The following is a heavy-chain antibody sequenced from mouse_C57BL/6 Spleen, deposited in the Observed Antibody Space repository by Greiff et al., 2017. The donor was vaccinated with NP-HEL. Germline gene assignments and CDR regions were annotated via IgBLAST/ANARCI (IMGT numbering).Heavy chain of an antibody. V-gene: IGHV1-78*01. J-gene: IGHJ3*01. D-gene: IGHD3-2*02. CDR1: GYTFTDHT. CDR2: IYPRDGST. CDR3: ARGQLRLPAWFAY. Sequence: VQLQQSDAELVKPGASVKISCKVSGYTFTDHTIHWMKQRPEQGLEWIGYIYPRDGSTKYNEKFKGKATLTSDKSSSTAYMQLNSLTSEDSAVYFCARGQLRLPAWFAYWGQGTLVTVSA.